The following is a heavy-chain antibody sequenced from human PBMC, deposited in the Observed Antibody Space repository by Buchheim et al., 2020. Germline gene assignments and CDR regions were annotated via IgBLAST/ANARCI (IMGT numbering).Heavy chain of an antibody. D-gene: IGHD3-3*01. Sequence: EVQLAESGGGLVQPGGSLRLSCVASGFTLNSYWMHWVRQAPGKGLVWVSRINSDGRSTSYGDSVKGRFTISRDNAKNTLYLQINRLRAEDTAVYYCARVAGYSSGHYDDYYYGMDVWGQGTT. CDR2: INSDGRST. CDR1: GFTLNSYW. CDR3: ARVAGYSSGHYDDYYYGMDV. V-gene: IGHV3-74*01. J-gene: IGHJ6*02.